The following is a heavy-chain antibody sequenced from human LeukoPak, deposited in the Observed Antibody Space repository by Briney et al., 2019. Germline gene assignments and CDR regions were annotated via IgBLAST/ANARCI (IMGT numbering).Heavy chain of an antibody. CDR3: ASLTLFDY. Sequence: GGSLRLSCAASGFTFSSYWMHWVRQVPGKGLVWVSRISSDGNTTTYADAVKGRFTISRDNAKNTLYLQMNSLRAEDTAVYYCASLTLFDYWGQGTLVTVSS. J-gene: IGHJ4*02. CDR2: ISSDGNTT. D-gene: IGHD2-15*01. CDR1: GFTFSSYW. V-gene: IGHV3-74*01.